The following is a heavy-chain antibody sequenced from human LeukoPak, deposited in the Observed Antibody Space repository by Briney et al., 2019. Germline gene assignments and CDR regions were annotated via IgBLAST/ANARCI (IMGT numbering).Heavy chain of an antibody. D-gene: IGHD3-10*01. CDR3: ARHDLWFGEFYGMDV. CDR1: GYSFTSYW. Sequence: GESLKISGKGSGYSFTSYWIGWVRQMPGKGLEWMGIFYPGDSDTRYSPSFQGQVTISADKSISTAYLQWSSLKASDTAMYYCARHDLWFGEFYGMDVWGQGTTVTVSS. CDR2: FYPGDSDT. V-gene: IGHV5-51*01. J-gene: IGHJ6*02.